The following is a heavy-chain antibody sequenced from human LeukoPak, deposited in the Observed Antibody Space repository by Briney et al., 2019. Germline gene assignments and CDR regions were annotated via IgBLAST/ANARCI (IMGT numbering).Heavy chain of an antibody. CDR1: GFTFSSYS. Sequence: GGSLRLSCAASGFTFSSYSMNWVRQAPGKGLEWVSYISSSSSTIYYADSVKGRFTISRDNAKNSLYLQMNSLRAEDTAVYYXARDEVTIXXVVLYFQHWGQGTLVTVSS. CDR3: ARDEVTIXXVVLYFQH. J-gene: IGHJ1*01. V-gene: IGHV3-48*01. D-gene: IGHD3-3*01. CDR2: ISSSSSTI.